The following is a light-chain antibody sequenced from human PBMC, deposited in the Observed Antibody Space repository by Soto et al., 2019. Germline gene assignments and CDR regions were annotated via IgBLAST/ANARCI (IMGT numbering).Light chain of an antibody. J-gene: IGKJ4*01. CDR1: QSVSSN. Sequence: ELVMTQSPATLSVSPGERANLSCRASQSVSSNLAWYQQKPGQAPRLLIYGASTRATGIPARFSGSGSGTEFTLTISSLQSEDFAVYYCQQYNNWPLTFGGGTKVDI. CDR3: QQYNNWPLT. V-gene: IGKV3-15*01. CDR2: GAS.